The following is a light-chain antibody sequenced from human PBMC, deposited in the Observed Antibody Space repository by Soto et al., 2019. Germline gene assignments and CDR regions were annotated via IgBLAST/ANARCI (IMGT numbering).Light chain of an antibody. CDR1: QSISNY. CDR2: AAS. J-gene: IGKJ4*01. Sequence: DIQMTQSPSSLSASVGARVTITCRARQSISNYLNWCQLKPGKVPKLLIYAASTLQTGVPSRFSGSGSGKDFTLTISSLQPEDSASEYCQQSYSSWATFGGGTKVVIK. CDR3: QQSYSSWAT. V-gene: IGKV1-39*01.